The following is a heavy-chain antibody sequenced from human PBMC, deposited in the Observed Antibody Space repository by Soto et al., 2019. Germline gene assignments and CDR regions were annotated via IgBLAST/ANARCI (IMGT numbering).Heavy chain of an antibody. Sequence: PGGSLRLSCVASGFSFSSSKIHWVRQAPGKGLEWVSSITSGGTSMYYADSVKGRFTISRHDALNSLSLEMNSLRVEDTAVYYCLPGWHVIWGQGALVTVSS. CDR1: GFSFSSSK. V-gene: IGHV3-48*01. CDR2: ITSGGTSM. J-gene: IGHJ4*02. CDR3: LPGWHVI.